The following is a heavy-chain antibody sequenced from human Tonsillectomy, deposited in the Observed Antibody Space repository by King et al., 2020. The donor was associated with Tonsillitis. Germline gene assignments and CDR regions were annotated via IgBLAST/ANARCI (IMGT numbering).Heavy chain of an antibody. Sequence: VQLVESGGGVVQPGRSLRLSCAASGFTFSSYGMNWVRQAPGKGLEWVALISYDGSNKYYADSVKGRFTISRDNSRNTLYLQMNSLRPEDTAVYYCAKGQDYGPWGQGTLVTVSS. V-gene: IGHV3-30*18. J-gene: IGHJ5*02. CDR2: ISYDGSNK. CDR1: GFTFSSYG. CDR3: AKGQDYGP. D-gene: IGHD4-17*01.